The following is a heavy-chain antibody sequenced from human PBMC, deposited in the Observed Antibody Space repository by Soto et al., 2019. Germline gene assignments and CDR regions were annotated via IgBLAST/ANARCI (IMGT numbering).Heavy chain of an antibody. V-gene: IGHV3-33*01. D-gene: IGHD5-12*01. Sequence: GGSLRLSCAASGFTFSSYGMHWVRQAPGKGLEWVAVIWYDGSNKYYADSVKGRFTISRDNSKNTLYLQMNSLRAEDTAVYYCARDRWMPDPYYYYYGMDVWGQGTTVTVSS. CDR2: IWYDGSNK. CDR1: GFTFSSYG. CDR3: ARDRWMPDPYYYYYGMDV. J-gene: IGHJ6*02.